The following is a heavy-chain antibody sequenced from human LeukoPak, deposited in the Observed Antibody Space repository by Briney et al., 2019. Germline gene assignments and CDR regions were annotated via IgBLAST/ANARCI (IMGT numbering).Heavy chain of an antibody. J-gene: IGHJ3*02. Sequence: GGSLRLSCAASGFTVNSNYMSWVRQAPGKGLEWVSIIYSGGSTYYADSVKGRFTISGDNSKNTLYLQMNSLRADDTAVYYCARAPYTSSDAFDIWGQGTMVTVS. D-gene: IGHD6-13*01. CDR2: IYSGGST. V-gene: IGHV3-53*01. CDR1: GFTVNSNY. CDR3: ARAPYTSSDAFDI.